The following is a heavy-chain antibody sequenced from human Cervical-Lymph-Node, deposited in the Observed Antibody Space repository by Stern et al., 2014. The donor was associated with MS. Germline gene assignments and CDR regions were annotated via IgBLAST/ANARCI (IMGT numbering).Heavy chain of an antibody. CDR3: ARHLARLAAAGFNP. CDR1: GFTFSDYY. J-gene: IGHJ5*02. CDR2: ISASGVAT. V-gene: IGHV3-11*01. D-gene: IGHD6-13*01. Sequence: QVQLVESGGGLVKPGGSLRVTCAASGFTFSDYYMSWVRQAPGKGLEWIAYISASGVATSHADAVKGRFTISRDNAKNSLYLQMHSLRVEDTAVYYCARHLARLAAAGFNPWGQGTLVTVSS.